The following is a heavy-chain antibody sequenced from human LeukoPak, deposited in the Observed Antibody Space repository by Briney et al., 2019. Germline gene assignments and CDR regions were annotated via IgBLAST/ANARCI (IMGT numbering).Heavy chain of an antibody. CDR1: GFTFSSYT. CDR3: ASGYCSSARCHFDY. CDR2: ISGSSTTI. Sequence: GGSLRLSCAASGFTFSSYTMTWVRQAPGKGLEWVSYISGSSTTIYYADSVKGRFTISRDNAKNSLYLQMNSLRDEDTAVYYCASGYCSSARCHFDYWGQGTLVTVSS. D-gene: IGHD2-2*03. V-gene: IGHV3-48*02. J-gene: IGHJ4*02.